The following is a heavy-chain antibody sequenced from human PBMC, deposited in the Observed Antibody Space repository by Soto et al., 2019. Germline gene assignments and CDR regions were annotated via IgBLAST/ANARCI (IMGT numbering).Heavy chain of an antibody. CDR2: ISSSSNTI. D-gene: IGHD5-12*01. CDR3: VRDGGEYSGFDPDY. V-gene: IGHV3-48*02. CDR1: GFTFSNYA. J-gene: IGHJ4*02. Sequence: EVQLVESGGGLVQPGGSLRLSCTASGFTFSNYAMNWVRQAPGKGLEWVSYISSSSNTIYYADSVKGRFTISRDNAKSSLYLQMNSLRDEDTAVYYCVRDGGEYSGFDPDYWGQGTLVTVSS.